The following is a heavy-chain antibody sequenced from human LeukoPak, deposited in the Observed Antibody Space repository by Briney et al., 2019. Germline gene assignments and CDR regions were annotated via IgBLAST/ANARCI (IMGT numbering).Heavy chain of an antibody. CDR2: IYYSGST. CDR3: ARHAARDYSNAGVDY. CDR1: GGSISSSSYY. D-gene: IGHD4-11*01. Sequence: SETLSLTCTVSGGSISSSSYYWGWIRQPPGKGLEWIGSIYYSGSTYYNPSLKSRVTISVDTSKNQFSLKLSSVTAADTAVYYCARHAARDYSNAGVDYWGQGTLVTVSS. J-gene: IGHJ4*02. V-gene: IGHV4-39*01.